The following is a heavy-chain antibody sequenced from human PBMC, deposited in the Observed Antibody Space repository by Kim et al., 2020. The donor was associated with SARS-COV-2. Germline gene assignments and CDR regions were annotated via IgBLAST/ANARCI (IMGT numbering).Heavy chain of an antibody. D-gene: IGHD3-22*01. Sequence: SETLSLTCAVYGGSFSGYYWSWIRQPPGKGLEWIGEINHSGSTNYNPSLKSRVTISVDTSKNQFSLKLSSVTAADTAVYYCAKSHHYDSVGHAFDIWGQGTMVTVSS. CDR1: GGSFSGYY. J-gene: IGHJ3*02. V-gene: IGHV4-34*01. CDR2: INHSGST. CDR3: AKSHHYDSVGHAFDI.